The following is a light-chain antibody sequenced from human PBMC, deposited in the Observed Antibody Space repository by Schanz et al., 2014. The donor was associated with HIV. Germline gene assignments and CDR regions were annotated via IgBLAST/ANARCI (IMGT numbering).Light chain of an antibody. CDR3: QQSYNTPYT. CDR2: TAS. J-gene: IGKJ2*01. V-gene: IGKV1-39*01. Sequence: DIQMTQSPSTLSASVGDRVTITCRASQSISSWLAWYQQKPGKAPKLLIYTASILQSGVPSRFSGSGSGTDFILTISSLQPENFATYSCQQSYNTPYTFGQGTKLEIK. CDR1: QSISSW.